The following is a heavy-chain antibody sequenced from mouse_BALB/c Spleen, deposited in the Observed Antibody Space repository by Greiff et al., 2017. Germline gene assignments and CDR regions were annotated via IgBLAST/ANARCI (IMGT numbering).Heavy chain of an antibody. CDR3: ATYYRYDEGYYAMDY. CDR2: IWAGGST. J-gene: IGHJ4*01. Sequence: QVQLKESGPGLVAPSQSLSITCTVSGFSLTSYGVHWVRQPPGKGLEWLGVIWAGGSTNYNSALMSRLSISKDNSKSQVFLKMNSLQTDDTAMYYCATYYRYDEGYYAMDYWGQGTSVTVSS. D-gene: IGHD2-14*01. V-gene: IGHV2-9*02. CDR1: GFSLTSYG.